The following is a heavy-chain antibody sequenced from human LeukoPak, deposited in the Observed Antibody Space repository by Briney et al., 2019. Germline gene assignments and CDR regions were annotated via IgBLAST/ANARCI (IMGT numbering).Heavy chain of an antibody. V-gene: IGHV3-30*02. CDR2: IRFDGNNK. J-gene: IGHJ2*01. CDR1: GFTFSSYG. D-gene: IGHD6-13*01. CDR3: ARAPSEAATFDL. Sequence: GGSLRLSWVASGFTFSSYGMHWVRQAPGKGLEWVAFIRFDGNNKYYADSVKGRFTISRDNSKNTLFRQMNSLRAEDTAVYYCARAPSEAATFDLWGRGTLVTVSS.